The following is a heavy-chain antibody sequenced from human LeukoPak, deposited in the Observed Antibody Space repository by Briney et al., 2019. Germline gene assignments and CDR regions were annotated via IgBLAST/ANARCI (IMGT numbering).Heavy chain of an antibody. J-gene: IGHJ4*02. Sequence: SETLSLTCTVSGGSISSYYWSWIRQPPGKGLEWIGYIYYSESTNYNPSLKSRVTISVDTSKNQFSLKLSSVTAADTAVYYCARGSSSWPLDYWGQGTLVTVSS. D-gene: IGHD6-13*01. CDR2: IYYSEST. CDR1: GGSISSYY. CDR3: ARGSSSWPLDY. V-gene: IGHV4-59*01.